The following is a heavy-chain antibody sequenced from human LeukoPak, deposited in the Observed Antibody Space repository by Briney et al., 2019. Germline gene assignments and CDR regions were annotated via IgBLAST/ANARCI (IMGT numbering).Heavy chain of an antibody. V-gene: IGHV3-21*01. D-gene: IGHD2-2*01. CDR3: ARDPSVVPAAVNWFDP. CDR2: ISSTGTYI. CDR1: GFTFSSYS. J-gene: IGHJ5*02. Sequence: GGSLRLSCAASGFTFSSYSMNWVRQAPGKGLEWVSSISSTGTYIYYADSVKGRFTISRDNAKDSLYLQMNSLRAEDTAVYYCARDPSVVPAAVNWFDPWGQGTLVTVSS.